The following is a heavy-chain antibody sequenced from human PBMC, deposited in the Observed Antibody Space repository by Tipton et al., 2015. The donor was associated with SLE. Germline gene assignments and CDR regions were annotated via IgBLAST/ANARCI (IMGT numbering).Heavy chain of an antibody. CDR2: IYTSGST. Sequence: LRLSCTVSGGSISSGSYYWSWIRQPAGKGLEWIGHIYTSGSTNYNPSLKSRVTISVDTSKNQFSLKLSSVTAADTAVYYCARDLLSDAFDIWGQGTMVTVSS. J-gene: IGHJ3*02. CDR3: ARDLLSDAFDI. CDR1: GGSISSGSYY. D-gene: IGHD2/OR15-2a*01. V-gene: IGHV4-61*09.